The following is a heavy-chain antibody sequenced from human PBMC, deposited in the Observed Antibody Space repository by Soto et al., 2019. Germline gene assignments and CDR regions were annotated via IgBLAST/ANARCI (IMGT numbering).Heavy chain of an antibody. D-gene: IGHD3-22*01. CDR2: INHSGST. Sequence: SETLSLTCAVYGGSFSGYYWSWIRQPPGKGLEWIGEINHSGSTNYNPSLKSRVTISVDTSKNQFSLKLSSVTAADTAVYYCASTRLNYYDSSLTENGFDYWGQGTLVTVSS. V-gene: IGHV4-34*01. J-gene: IGHJ4*02. CDR1: GGSFSGYY. CDR3: ASTRLNYYDSSLTENGFDY.